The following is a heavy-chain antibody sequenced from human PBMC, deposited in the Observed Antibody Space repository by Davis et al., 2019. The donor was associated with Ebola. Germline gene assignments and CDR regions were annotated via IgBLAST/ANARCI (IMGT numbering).Heavy chain of an antibody. V-gene: IGHV1-18*01. Sequence: AASVKVSCKASGYTFTSYGISWVRQAPGQGLEWMGWISAYNGNTNYAQKFQGRVTITADKSTSTAYMELSSLRSEDTAVYYCAIDIVATIDPPYYYGMDVWGQGTTVTVSS. D-gene: IGHD5-12*01. J-gene: IGHJ6*02. CDR1: GYTFTSYG. CDR3: AIDIVATIDPPYYYGMDV. CDR2: ISAYNGNT.